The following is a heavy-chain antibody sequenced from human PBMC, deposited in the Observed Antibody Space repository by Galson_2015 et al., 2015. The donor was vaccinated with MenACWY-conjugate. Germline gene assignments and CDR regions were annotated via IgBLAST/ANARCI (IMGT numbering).Heavy chain of an antibody. Sequence: VNVYWRASGYTFGRYGIRWVRQAPGPGLGWLGWISGFHGNTNSAQKLPGRVTLASDASTSVGYMELRSLTSDDTAVYYCARVAAAGTWVEYDYWGQGTLVTVS. D-gene: IGHD6-13*01. CDR2: ISGFHGNT. V-gene: IGHV1-18*01. J-gene: IGHJ4*02. CDR3: ARVAAAGTWVEYDY. CDR1: GYTFGRYG.